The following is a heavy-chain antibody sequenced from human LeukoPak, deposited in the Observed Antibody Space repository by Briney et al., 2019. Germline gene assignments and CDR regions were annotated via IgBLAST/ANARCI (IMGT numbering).Heavy chain of an antibody. J-gene: IGHJ4*02. CDR1: GFTFSSYG. V-gene: IGHV3-30*02. CDR3: AKDKDPWKSTSISDFDY. CDR2: IRYDGSNK. D-gene: IGHD1-1*01. Sequence: GGSLRLSCAASGFTFSSYGMHWVRQAPGKGLEWVAFIRYDGSNKYYADSVKGRFTISRDNSKNTLYLQMSSLRAEDTAVYFCAKDKDPWKSTSISDFDYWGQGTLVTVSS.